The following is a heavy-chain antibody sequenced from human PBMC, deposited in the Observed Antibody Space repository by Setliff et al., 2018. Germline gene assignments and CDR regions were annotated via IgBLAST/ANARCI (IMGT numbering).Heavy chain of an antibody. V-gene: IGHV4-39*07. CDR1: GGSIRSTSYR. CDR3: AKVEKYSSSSWADWFDP. Sequence: SETLSLTCTVSGGSIRSTSYRWGWIRQPPGKGLEWIGTIYYRGSTYYNPSLESRVTISIDASQNQFSLNLSSVSAADTAFYYCAKVEKYSSSSWADWFDPWGQGTLVTVSS. CDR2: IYYRGST. J-gene: IGHJ5*02. D-gene: IGHD6-13*01.